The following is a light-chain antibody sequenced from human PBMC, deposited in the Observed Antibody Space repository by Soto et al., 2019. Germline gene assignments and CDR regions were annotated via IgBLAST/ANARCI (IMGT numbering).Light chain of an antibody. Sequence: EIVLTQSPATLSLSPGERATLSCRASQSVSSSLAWYQQKPGQAPRVLIYDASNRAPGIPARFSGSGSGTDFTLTISRLESEDVAVYYCQQRSNWPHTFGQGTKLEIK. CDR2: DAS. V-gene: IGKV3-11*01. CDR3: QQRSNWPHT. J-gene: IGKJ2*01. CDR1: QSVSSS.